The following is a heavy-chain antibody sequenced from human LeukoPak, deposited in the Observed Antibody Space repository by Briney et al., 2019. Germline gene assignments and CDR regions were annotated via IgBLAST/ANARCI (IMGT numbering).Heavy chain of an antibody. J-gene: IGHJ6*02. CDR1: GGSFSSYY. V-gene: IGHV4-59*01. D-gene: IGHD3-3*01. CDR3: ARGVGDDFWSGYYTGPFMDV. Sequence: SETLSLTCAVYGGSFSSYYWSWIRQPPGKGLEWIGYIYYSGSTNYNPSLKSRVTISVDTSKNQFSLKLSSVTAADTAVYYCARGVGDDFWSGYYTGPFMDVWGQGTTVTVSS. CDR2: IYYSGST.